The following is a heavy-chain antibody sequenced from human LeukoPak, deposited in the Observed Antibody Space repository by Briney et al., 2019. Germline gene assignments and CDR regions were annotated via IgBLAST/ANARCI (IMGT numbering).Heavy chain of an antibody. CDR1: GGSISGYY. D-gene: IGHD3-16*01. CDR2: ISYSGST. J-gene: IGHJ4*02. V-gene: IGHV4-59*01. CDR3: ARGGQLWPRDDY. Sequence: SETLSLTCTVSGGSISGYYWSWIRQPPGKGLECIGYISYSGSTNYNPSLKSRVTISADTSKNQFSLKLSSVTAADTAVYYCARGGQLWPRDDYWGQGTLVTVSS.